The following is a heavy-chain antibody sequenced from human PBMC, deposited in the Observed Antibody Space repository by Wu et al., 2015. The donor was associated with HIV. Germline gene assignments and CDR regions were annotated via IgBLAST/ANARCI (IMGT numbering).Heavy chain of an antibody. CDR3: ATRXEGXYDYVLGY. V-gene: IGHV1-2*02. D-gene: IGHD5-12*01. CDR1: GYIFTAKY. J-gene: IGHJ1*01. CDR2: INPNTGVT. Sequence: QVQLVQSGSDLKKPGASVKVSCTASGYIFTAKYIHWVRQAPGQGLEWMGWINPNTGVTHYAPKFQGRVTLTSDTSITTAFMEVNNLRSDDTAVYYCATRXEGXYDYVLGYWGQGRPGHRLL.